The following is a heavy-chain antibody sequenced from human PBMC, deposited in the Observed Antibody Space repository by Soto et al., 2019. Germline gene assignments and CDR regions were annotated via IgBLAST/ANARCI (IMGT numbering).Heavy chain of an antibody. CDR2: IYYSGRT. D-gene: IGHD2-21*02. J-gene: IGHJ4*02. Sequence: PSETLSLTCIVSGESISSSFYYWGWIRQPPGKGLEWIGSIYYSGRTYYNPSFKSRVTISIDTSKNQFSLKLSSVTATDTAVYYCARQRTTVVTQAYFDHWGQGALVTSPQ. CDR3: ARQRTTVVTQAYFDH. V-gene: IGHV4-39*01. CDR1: GESISSSFYY.